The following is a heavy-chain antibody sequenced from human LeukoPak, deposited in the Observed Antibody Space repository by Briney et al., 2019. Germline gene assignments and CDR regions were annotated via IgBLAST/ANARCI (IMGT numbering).Heavy chain of an antibody. Sequence: GGSLRLSCAASGFTFSSYWMSWVRQAPGKGLEWVANIKQDGSEKYYVDSVKGRFTISRDNAKNSLYLQMNSLRAEDTAVYYCARDRSRYFEPLTFDIWGQGTMVTVSS. CDR1: GFTFSSYW. J-gene: IGHJ3*02. CDR3: ARDRSRYFEPLTFDI. D-gene: IGHD3-9*01. CDR2: IKQDGSEK. V-gene: IGHV3-7*01.